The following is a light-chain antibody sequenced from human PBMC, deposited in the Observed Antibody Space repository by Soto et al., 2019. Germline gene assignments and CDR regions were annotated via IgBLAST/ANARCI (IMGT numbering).Light chain of an antibody. CDR2: DAS. CDR1: QTVRNNY. CDR3: QQYNNWPPKT. Sequence: EIVWTQSHGPLSWSAGDRATLSWRARQTVRNNYLAWYQQKPGQAPRLLIYDASSRATGIPDRFIGGGSGADFILTISRLEPEDFAAYYCQQYNNWPPKTFGQGTKVDIK. J-gene: IGKJ1*01. V-gene: IGKV3-20*01.